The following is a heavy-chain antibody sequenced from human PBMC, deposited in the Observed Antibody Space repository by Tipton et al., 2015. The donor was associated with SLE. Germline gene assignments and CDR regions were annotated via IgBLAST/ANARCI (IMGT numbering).Heavy chain of an antibody. V-gene: IGHV4-34*01. J-gene: IGHJ3*02. CDR2: INHSGST. D-gene: IGHD5-24*01. CDR1: GGSFSGYY. Sequence: TLSLTCAVYGGSFSGYYWGWIRQTPGKGLEWIGEINHSGSTNYNPSLKSRVTISVDTSKNQFSLKLSSVTAADTAVYYCARTIEAAFDIWGQGTLVTVSS. CDR3: ARTIEAAFDI.